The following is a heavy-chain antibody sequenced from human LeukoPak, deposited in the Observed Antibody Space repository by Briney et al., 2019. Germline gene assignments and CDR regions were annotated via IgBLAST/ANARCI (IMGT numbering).Heavy chain of an antibody. CDR3: ARERTGIAAAKDY. CDR2: ISYDGSNK. V-gene: IGHV3-30-3*01. D-gene: IGHD6-13*01. Sequence: PGRSLRLSCAASGFTLSSYAMHWVRQAPGKGLGWVAVISYDGSNKYYADSVKGRFTISRDNSKNTMYLRMNSVRAEDTAVYYCARERTGIAAAKDYWGQGTLVTVSS. J-gene: IGHJ4*02. CDR1: GFTLSSYA.